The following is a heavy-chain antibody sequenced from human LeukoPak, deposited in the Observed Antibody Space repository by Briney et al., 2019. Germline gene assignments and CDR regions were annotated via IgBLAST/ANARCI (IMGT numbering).Heavy chain of an antibody. J-gene: IGHJ4*02. CDR2: FSAYNGNT. Sequence: ASVKVSCKASGYTFTSYGISWVRQAPGQGLEWMGWFSAYNGNTNYAQKLQGRVTMTTDTSTSTAYMELRSLRSDDTAVYYCARTEVRGVWSPIGYWGQGTLVTVSS. D-gene: IGHD3-10*01. V-gene: IGHV1-18*01. CDR1: GYTFTSYG. CDR3: ARTEVRGVWSPIGY.